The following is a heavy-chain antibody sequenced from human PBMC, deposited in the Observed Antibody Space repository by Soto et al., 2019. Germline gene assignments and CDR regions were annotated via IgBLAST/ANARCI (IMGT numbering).Heavy chain of an antibody. D-gene: IGHD1-1*01. CDR3: AKATATSGGAFEI. CDR2: ILVGGST. Sequence: GGSLRLSCAVSGFICSSYDMSWVRQAPGKGLEWVSTILVGGSTHYEDAVKGRFTISRDTSKNTVYLQMNSLTAGDTAVYYCAKATATSGGAFEIYGQGTMVTV. J-gene: IGHJ3*02. V-gene: IGHV3-23*01. CDR1: GFICSSYD.